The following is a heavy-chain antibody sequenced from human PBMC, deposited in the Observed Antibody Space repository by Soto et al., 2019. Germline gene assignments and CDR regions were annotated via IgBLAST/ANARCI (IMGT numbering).Heavy chain of an antibody. J-gene: IGHJ4*02. CDR3: ARQNRAVADY. CDR1: GGSFSGYS. CDR2: INDSAST. D-gene: IGHD6-19*01. Sequence: SETLSLTCAVSGGSFSGYSWNWIRQTPGKGLEWIGEINDSASTHYNPSLMRRLTMSLDPSKNQFSLKLSSVTAADTAVYYCARQNRAVADYWGQGTLVTVSS. V-gene: IGHV4-34*01.